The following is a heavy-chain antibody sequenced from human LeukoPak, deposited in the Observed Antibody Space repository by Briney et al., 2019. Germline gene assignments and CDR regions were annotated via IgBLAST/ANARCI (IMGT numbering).Heavy chain of an antibody. J-gene: IGHJ4*02. CDR2: IKRDGSEK. D-gene: IGHD2-15*01. V-gene: IGHV3-7*03. CDR3: ARAPYCIGGSCRFDY. CDR1: GFTFSSYW. Sequence: PGGSLRLSCAASGFTFSSYWMSWVRQAPGRGLEWVANIKRDGSEKYYVDSVKGRFAISRDNAKNSLYLQMNSLRAEDTAVYYCARAPYCIGGSCRFDYWGQGTLVTVSS.